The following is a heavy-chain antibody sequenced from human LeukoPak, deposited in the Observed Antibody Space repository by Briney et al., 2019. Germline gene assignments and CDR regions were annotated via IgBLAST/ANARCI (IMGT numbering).Heavy chain of an antibody. CDR1: GGSSSSYY. V-gene: IGHV4-59*01. CDR3: ARDPGGYYYMDV. J-gene: IGHJ6*03. Sequence: PSETLSLTCTVSGGSSSSYYWSWIRQPPGKGLEGIGYIYYSGSTNYNPSLRSRVTISVDTSKNQFSLKLSSVTAADTAVYYCARDPGGYYYMDVWGKGTTVTVSS. D-gene: IGHD3-16*01. CDR2: IYYSGST.